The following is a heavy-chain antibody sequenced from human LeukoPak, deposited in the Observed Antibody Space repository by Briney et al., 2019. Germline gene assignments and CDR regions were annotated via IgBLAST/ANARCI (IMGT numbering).Heavy chain of an antibody. D-gene: IGHD5-12*01. V-gene: IGHV1-46*01. Sequence: ASVKVSCKASGYTFTSYYMHWVRQAPGQGLEWMGIINPSGGSTSYAQKFQGRVTITADESTSTAYMELSSLRSEDTAVYYCARGSVDIVATIPYYYGMDVWGQGTTVTVSS. CDR2: INPSGGST. CDR1: GYTFTSYY. J-gene: IGHJ6*02. CDR3: ARGSVDIVATIPYYYGMDV.